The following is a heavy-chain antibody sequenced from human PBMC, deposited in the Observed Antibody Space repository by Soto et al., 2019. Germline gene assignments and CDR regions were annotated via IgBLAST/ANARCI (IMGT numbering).Heavy chain of an antibody. J-gene: IGHJ4*02. CDR1: GGSISSGDYY. D-gene: IGHD1-26*01. CDR2: IYYSGST. Sequence: QVQLQESGPGLVKPSQTLSLTCTVSGGSISSGDYYWSWIRQPPGKGLEWIGYIYYSGSTYYNPSLKSXXTXPAXTAKNQFSLKLSSVTAADTAVYYCARVGGSYFFDYWGQGTRVPVSS. V-gene: IGHV4-30-4*01. CDR3: ARVGGSYFFDY.